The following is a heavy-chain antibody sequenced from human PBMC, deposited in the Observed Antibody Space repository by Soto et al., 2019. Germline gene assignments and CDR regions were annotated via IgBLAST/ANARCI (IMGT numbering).Heavy chain of an antibody. CDR3: AKDQCSSTSCYGYYYYGMDV. D-gene: IGHD2-2*01. J-gene: IGHJ6*02. Sequence: QVQLVESGGGVVQPGRSLRLSCAASGFTFSSYGMHWVRQAPGKGLEWVAVISYDGSNKYYADSVKGRFTISRDNSKNTLYLQMNSLRAEDTAVYYCAKDQCSSTSCYGYYYYGMDVWGQGTTVTVSS. CDR1: GFTFSSYG. V-gene: IGHV3-30*18. CDR2: ISYDGSNK.